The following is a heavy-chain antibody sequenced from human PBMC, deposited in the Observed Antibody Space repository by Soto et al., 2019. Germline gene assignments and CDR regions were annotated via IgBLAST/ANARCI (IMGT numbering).Heavy chain of an antibody. CDR2: ISAYNGNT. J-gene: IGHJ4*02. CDR3: ACGYYDSSGYRDFDY. Sequence: ASVKVSCKASGYTFTSYGISWVRQAPGRGLEWMGWISAYNGNTNYAQKLQGRVTMTTDTSTSTAYMELRSLRSDDTAVYYCACGYYDSSGYRDFDYWGQGTLVTVSS. V-gene: IGHV1-18*04. CDR1: GYTFTSYG. D-gene: IGHD3-22*01.